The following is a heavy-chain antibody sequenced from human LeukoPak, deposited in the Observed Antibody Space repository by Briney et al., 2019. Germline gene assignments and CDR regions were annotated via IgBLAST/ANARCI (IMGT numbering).Heavy chain of an antibody. CDR1: GFTFSSYA. V-gene: IGHV3-23*01. D-gene: IGHD4-17*01. CDR3: AREFGYGDYNNWFDP. CDR2: ISGSGGST. J-gene: IGHJ5*02. Sequence: GGSLRLSCAASGFTFSSYAMSWVRQAPGKGLEWVSAISGSGGSTYYADSVKGRFTISRDNSKNTLYLQMNSLRAEDTAVYYCAREFGYGDYNNWFDPWGQGTLVTVSS.